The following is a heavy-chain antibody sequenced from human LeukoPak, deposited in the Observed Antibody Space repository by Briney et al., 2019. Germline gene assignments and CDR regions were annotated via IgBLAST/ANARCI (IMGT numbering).Heavy chain of an antibody. CDR3: ARTRGGDGTLNNWFDP. CDR1: GYSISSGYY. J-gene: IGHJ5*02. CDR2: IYHSGST. V-gene: IGHV4-38-2*02. D-gene: IGHD5-24*01. Sequence: SETLSLTCTVSGYSISSGYYWGWIRQPPGKGLEWIGSIYHSGSTYYNPSLKSRVTISVDTSKNQFSLKLSSVTAADTAVYYCARTRGGDGTLNNWFDPWGQGTLVTVSS.